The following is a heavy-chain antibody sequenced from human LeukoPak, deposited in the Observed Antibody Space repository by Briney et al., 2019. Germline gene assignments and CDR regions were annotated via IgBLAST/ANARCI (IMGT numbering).Heavy chain of an antibody. V-gene: IGHV1-8*01. D-gene: IGHD3-10*01. CDR1: GYTFTSYD. CDR2: MNPNSGNT. Sequence: ASVKVSCKASGYTFTSYDINWVRQATGQGLEWMGWMNPNSGNTGYAQKFQGRVTMTRNTSISTAYMELSSLRSEDTAVYYCAGGLRSGGLLLFREFMPPGIGHNYYYYYMDVWGKGTTVTVSS. J-gene: IGHJ6*03. CDR3: AGGLRSGGLLLFREFMPPGIGHNYYYYYMDV.